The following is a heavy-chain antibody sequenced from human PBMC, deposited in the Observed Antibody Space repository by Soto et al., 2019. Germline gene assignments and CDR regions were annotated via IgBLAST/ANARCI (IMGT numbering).Heavy chain of an antibody. V-gene: IGHV3-30-3*01. CDR3: ARDRLELQASAGDY. J-gene: IGHJ4*02. Sequence: PGGSLRLSCAASGFTFSSYAMHWVRQAPGKGLELVAVISYDGSNKYYADSVKGRFTISRDNSKNTLYLQMNSLRAEDTAVYYCARDRLELQASAGDYWGQGTMVTVSS. D-gene: IGHD1-7*01. CDR1: GFTFSSYA. CDR2: ISYDGSNK.